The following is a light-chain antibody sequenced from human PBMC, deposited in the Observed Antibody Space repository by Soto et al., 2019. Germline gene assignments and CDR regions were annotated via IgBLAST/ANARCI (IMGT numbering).Light chain of an antibody. CDR3: SSFTSTIPRDA. Sequence: QSVLTQPASVSGSPGQSITISCTGTSSDVGGYNYVSWFQHHPGKAPKLIIYEVSYRPSGVSNRFSGSKSGDTASLTISGLQAEDDADYYCSSFTSTIPRDAFGTGTKVTVL. CDR1: SSDVGGYNY. J-gene: IGLJ1*01. CDR2: EVS. V-gene: IGLV2-14*01.